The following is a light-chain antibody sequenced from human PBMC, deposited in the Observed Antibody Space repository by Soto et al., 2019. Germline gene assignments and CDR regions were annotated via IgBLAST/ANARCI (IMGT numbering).Light chain of an antibody. Sequence: DSVWAEFGGSVDLGPGRSTNNSCRASQSVGSTYLAWYQQKPGQAHRLLIYGASSRATGIPHRFSGSGSGTEFTLSISGLEPEDFAVYYCQQYGSSRSTFGQGIKVDIK. CDR2: GAS. V-gene: IGKV3-20*01. CDR1: QSVGSTY. CDR3: QQYGSSRST. J-gene: IGKJ1*01.